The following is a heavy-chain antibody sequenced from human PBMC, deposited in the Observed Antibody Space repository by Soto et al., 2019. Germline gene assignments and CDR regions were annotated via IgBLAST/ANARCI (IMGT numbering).Heavy chain of an antibody. CDR2: IWDDGSQK. CDR1: GFIFSNFA. Sequence: GGSLRLSCVASGFIFSNFAMHWVRQAPDKGLERVAVIWDDGSQKYYADSVKGRFTISSDDLNNTLHLEMNSLRPEDTALYYCSRDRYGAQTLVEYCCPGTL. D-gene: IGHD5-12*01. V-gene: IGHV3-33*01. J-gene: IGHJ4*02. CDR3: SRDRYGAQTLVEY.